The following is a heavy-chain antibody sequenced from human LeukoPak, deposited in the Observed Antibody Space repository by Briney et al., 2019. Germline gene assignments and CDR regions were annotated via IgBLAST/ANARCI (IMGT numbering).Heavy chain of an antibody. V-gene: IGHV3-7*01. J-gene: IGHJ4*02. D-gene: IGHD5-24*01. CDR1: GFTFSTYW. CDR2: IKQDGSEK. CDR3: ANGDGFDY. Sequence: GGSLRLSCATSGFTFSTYWMSWVRQAPGKGLEWVANIKQDGSEKYYADSVTGRFTISRDNAKNSLYLQMNSLRAKDTAVYYCANGDGFDYWGQGTLVTVSS.